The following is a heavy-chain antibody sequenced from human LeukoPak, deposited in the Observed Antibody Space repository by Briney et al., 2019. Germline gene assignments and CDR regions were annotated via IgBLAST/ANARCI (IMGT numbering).Heavy chain of an antibody. CDR1: GFTFSSYG. Sequence: GGSLRLSCAASGFTFSSYGMHWVRQAPGKGLEWVAFIRYDGSNKYYADSVKGRFTISRDNSKNTLYLQMNSLRAEDTAVYYCAKGYDSSGYAFDPWGQGTLVTVSS. CDR3: AKGYDSSGYAFDP. J-gene: IGHJ5*02. CDR2: IRYDGSNK. D-gene: IGHD3-22*01. V-gene: IGHV3-30*02.